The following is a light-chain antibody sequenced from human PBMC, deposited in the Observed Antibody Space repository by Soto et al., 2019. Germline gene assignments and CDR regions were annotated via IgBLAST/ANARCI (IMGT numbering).Light chain of an antibody. CDR3: CSYARRSTVL. Sequence: QSVLTQPASVSGSPGQSITISCTGTSSDVGSYNLVSWYQQHPGKAPKLMIYEGSKRPSGVSNRFSGSKSGNTASLTISGLQAEDEADYYCCSYARRSTVLFGGGTKVTVL. CDR1: SSDVGSYNL. J-gene: IGLJ2*01. V-gene: IGLV2-23*01. CDR2: EGS.